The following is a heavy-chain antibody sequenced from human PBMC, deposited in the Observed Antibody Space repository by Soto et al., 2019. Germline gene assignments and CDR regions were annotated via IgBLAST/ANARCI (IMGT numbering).Heavy chain of an antibody. Sequence: QVQLSQFGAEVKKPGASVKVSCKASGYSFTNFHIHWGRQAPGQGLEWMGMIDPSGGITRDAQRLQGRTTMNRDASTSTVYMELRRLTSEDTYVYYCARDENGQDNYETIGYYFDHGGQGTRVTVSS. CDR3: ARDENGQDNYETIGYYFDH. J-gene: IGHJ4*02. V-gene: IGHV1-46*01. D-gene: IGHD3-22*01. CDR2: IDPSGGIT. CDR1: GYSFTNFH.